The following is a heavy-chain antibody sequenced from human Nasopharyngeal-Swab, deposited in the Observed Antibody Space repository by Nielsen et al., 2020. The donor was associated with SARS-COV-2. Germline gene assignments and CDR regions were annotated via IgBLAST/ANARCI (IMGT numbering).Heavy chain of an antibody. CDR2: ISSSSNYI. Sequence: GESLKISCVTSGFTFNMYSMHWVRQAPGKGLEWVSSISSSSNYIYYGDSVKGRFTISRDNTQKSLYLEMNSLRVEDTAVYYCARHTSPWLSRYVPFDIWGQGTMVTVSS. CDR1: GFTFNMYS. D-gene: IGHD3-10*01. V-gene: IGHV3-21*01. CDR3: ARHTSPWLSRYVPFDI. J-gene: IGHJ3*02.